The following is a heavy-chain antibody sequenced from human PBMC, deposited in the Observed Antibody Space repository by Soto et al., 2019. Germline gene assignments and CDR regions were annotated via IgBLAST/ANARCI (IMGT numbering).Heavy chain of an antibody. D-gene: IGHD2-21*02. CDR1: GASITTYY. CDR3: ARGNDFNLY. V-gene: IGHV4-59*01. CDR2: VHYSGST. J-gene: IGHJ4*02. Sequence: SETLSLTCTVSGASITTYYWSWIRQSPGKGLEWIGYVHYSGSTNYNPSLKSRVIMSADTSKNQFSLKVISVTAADTAVYYCARGNDFNLYWGQGTLVTVSS.